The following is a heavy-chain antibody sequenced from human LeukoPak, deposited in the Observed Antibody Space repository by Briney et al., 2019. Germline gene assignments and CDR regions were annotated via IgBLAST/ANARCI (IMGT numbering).Heavy chain of an antibody. J-gene: IGHJ4*02. V-gene: IGHV4-34*01. CDR3: ARGNFGRYYYDSSGYLGFDY. D-gene: IGHD3-22*01. Sequence: SETLSLTCAVYGGSFSGYYWSWIRQPPGKGLEWIGEINHSGSTNYNPSLKSRVTISVDTSKNQFPLKLSSVTAADTAVYYCARGNFGRYYYDSSGYLGFDYWGQGTLVTVSS. CDR1: GGSFSGYY. CDR2: INHSGST.